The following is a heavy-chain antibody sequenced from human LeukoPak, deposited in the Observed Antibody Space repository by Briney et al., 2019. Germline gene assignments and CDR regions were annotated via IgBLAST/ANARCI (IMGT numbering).Heavy chain of an antibody. D-gene: IGHD3-22*01. Sequence: GGFLRLSCAASGFTFSSYSMNWVRQAPGKGLEWVSYISSSSSTIYYADSVKGRFTISRDNAKNSLYLQMNSLRAEDTAVYYCAREGLRYYDSSGYDYWGQGTLVTVSS. CDR3: AREGLRYYDSSGYDY. CDR1: GFTFSSYS. CDR2: ISSSSSTI. J-gene: IGHJ4*02. V-gene: IGHV3-48*01.